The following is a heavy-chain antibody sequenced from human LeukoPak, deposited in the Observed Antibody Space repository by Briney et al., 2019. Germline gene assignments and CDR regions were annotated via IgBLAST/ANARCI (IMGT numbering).Heavy chain of an antibody. D-gene: IGHD3-22*01. V-gene: IGHV3-30*04. CDR1: GFTFSSYA. J-gene: IGHJ6*03. Sequence: GGSLRLSCAASGFTFSSYAMHWVRQAPGKGLEWVAVISYDGSNKYYADSVKGRFTISRDNSKNTLYLQMNSLRAEDTAVYYCAREEVVVVIWPGGYMDVWGKGTTVTVSS. CDR3: AREEVVVVIWPGGYMDV. CDR2: ISYDGSNK.